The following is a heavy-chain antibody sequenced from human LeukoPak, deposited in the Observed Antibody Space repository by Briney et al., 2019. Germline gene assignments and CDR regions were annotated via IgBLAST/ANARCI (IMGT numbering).Heavy chain of an antibody. CDR1: GFTFSGSS. Sequence: GGSLRLPCAASGFTFSGSSMNWVRQAPGKGLEWVSHIDSSSGTIYYADSVKGRFTISRDNAKNSLYLQMNSLRAEDTAVYYRATSNYYYDSSGPKGFFDYWGQGTLVTVSS. CDR3: ATSNYYYDSSGPKGFFDY. J-gene: IGHJ4*02. CDR2: IDSSSGTI. D-gene: IGHD3-22*01. V-gene: IGHV3-48*04.